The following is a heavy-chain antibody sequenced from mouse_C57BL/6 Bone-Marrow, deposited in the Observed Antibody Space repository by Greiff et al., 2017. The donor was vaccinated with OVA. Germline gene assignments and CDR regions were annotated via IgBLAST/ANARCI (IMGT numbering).Heavy chain of an antibody. J-gene: IGHJ3*01. Sequence: EVMLVESGGDLVKPGGSLKLSCAASGFTFSSYGMSWVRQTPDKRLEWVATISSGGSYTYYPDSVKGRFTISRDNAKNTLYLQMSSLKSEDTAMYYCARRDGNLPWFAYWGQGTLVTVSA. V-gene: IGHV5-6*02. CDR2: ISSGGSYT. CDR1: GFTFSSYG. CDR3: ARRDGNLPWFAY. D-gene: IGHD2-1*01.